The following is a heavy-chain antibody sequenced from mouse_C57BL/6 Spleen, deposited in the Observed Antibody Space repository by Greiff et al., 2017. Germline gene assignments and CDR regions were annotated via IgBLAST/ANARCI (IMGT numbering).Heavy chain of an antibody. D-gene: IGHD1-1*01. J-gene: IGHJ4*01. CDR2: IHPNSGST. CDR3: APTVVAHYAMDY. Sequence: VQLQQPGAELVKPGASVKLSCKASGYTFTSYWMHWVKQRPGQGLEWIGMIHPNSGSTNYNEKFKSKATLTVDKSSSTAYMQLSSLTSEDSAVYYCAPTVVAHYAMDYWGQGTSVTVSS. V-gene: IGHV1-64*01. CDR1: GYTFTSYW.